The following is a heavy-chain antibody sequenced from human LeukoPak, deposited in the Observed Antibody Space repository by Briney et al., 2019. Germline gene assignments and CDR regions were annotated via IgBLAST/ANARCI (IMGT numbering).Heavy chain of an antibody. CDR3: ARVPYSSSWPGFDP. D-gene: IGHD6-13*01. V-gene: IGHV4-4*02. J-gene: IGHJ5*02. CDR2: IYHSGST. Sequence: ASGTLSLTCAVSGGSISGSNWWSWVRQPPGKGLEWIGEIYHSGSTNYNPSLKSRVTISVDKSKNQFSLKLSSVTAADTAVYYCARVPYSSSWPGFDPWGQGTLVTVSS. CDR1: GGSISGSNW.